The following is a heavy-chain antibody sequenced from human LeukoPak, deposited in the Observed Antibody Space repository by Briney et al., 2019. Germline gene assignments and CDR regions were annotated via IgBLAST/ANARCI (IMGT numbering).Heavy chain of an antibody. D-gene: IGHD3-3*01. J-gene: IGHJ4*02. CDR3: ARMSYDFWSGYLGYFDY. CDR2: IYYSGST. V-gene: IGHV4-38-2*02. Sequence: SETLSLTCTVSGYSISSGYYWGWIRQPPGKGLEWIGSIYYSGSTYYNPSLKSRVTISVDTSKNQFSLKLSSVTAADTAVYYCARMSYDFWSGYLGYFDYWGQGTLVTVSS. CDR1: GYSISSGYY.